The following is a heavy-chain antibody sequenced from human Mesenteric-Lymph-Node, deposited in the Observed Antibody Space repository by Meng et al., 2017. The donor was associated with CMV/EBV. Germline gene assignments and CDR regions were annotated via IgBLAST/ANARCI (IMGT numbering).Heavy chain of an antibody. D-gene: IGHD3-3*01. J-gene: IGHJ6*02. CDR2: IYSAGST. CDR3: AIDFWSGYYRYGMDG. V-gene: IGHV3-53*01. Sequence: GGSLRLSCAASGFSVSSHYMSWVRQAPGKGLECVSLIYSAGSTNYADSVKGRFTISRDSSKNTVYLQMNGLRAEDTAVYYCAIDFWSGYYRYGMDGWGQGTTVTVSS. CDR1: GFSVSSHY.